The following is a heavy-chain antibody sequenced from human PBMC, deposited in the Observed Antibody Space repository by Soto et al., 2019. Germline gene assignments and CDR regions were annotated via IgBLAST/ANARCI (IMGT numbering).Heavy chain of an antibody. J-gene: IGHJ4*02. CDR3: SRYMRDAGTFYFDY. V-gene: IGHV4-59*01. Sequence: QVHLQESGPGLVKPSETLSLTCTVSGGSISGFHWSWIRQPPGKGLEWFGYIHSSGSSNYNPSLESLVTMSVDTSKNHFYLKLSSVTAADTAVYYCSRYMRDAGTFYFDYWGQGTLVTASS. D-gene: IGHD3-16*01. CDR1: GGSISGFH. CDR2: IHSSGSS.